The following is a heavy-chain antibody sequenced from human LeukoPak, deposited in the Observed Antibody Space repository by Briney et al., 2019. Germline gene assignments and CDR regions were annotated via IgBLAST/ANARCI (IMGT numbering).Heavy chain of an antibody. CDR1: GGSISSYY. Sequence: SETLSLTCTVSGGSISSYYWSWIRQPPGKGLEWIGYIYYSGSTNYNPSLKSRVTISVDTSKNQFSLKLSSVTAADTAVYYCARAGSDSWWPTSFPLNWFDPWGQGTLVTVSS. CDR3: ARAGSDSWWPTSFPLNWFDP. V-gene: IGHV4-59*12. CDR2: IYYSGST. J-gene: IGHJ5*02. D-gene: IGHD1-14*01.